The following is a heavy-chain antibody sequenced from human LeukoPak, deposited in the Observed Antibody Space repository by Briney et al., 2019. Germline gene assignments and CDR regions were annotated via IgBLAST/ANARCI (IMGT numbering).Heavy chain of an antibody. CDR1: GFTFSNYA. CDR3: AKRGKGSNNYYAYPKHYFDY. CDR2: ISGSGGNT. Sequence: PGGSLRLSCAASGFTFSNYAMSWIRLAPGKGLEWVSAISGSGGNTYYADSVKGRFTISRDNSKNTLYLQMNSLRAEDTAVYYCAKRGKGSNNYYAYPKHYFDYWGQRTLVTVSS. V-gene: IGHV3-23*01. J-gene: IGHJ4*02. D-gene: IGHD3-10*01.